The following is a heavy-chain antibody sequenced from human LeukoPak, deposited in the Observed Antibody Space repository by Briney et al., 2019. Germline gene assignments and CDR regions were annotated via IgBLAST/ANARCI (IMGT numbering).Heavy chain of an antibody. Sequence: SETLSLTCTVSGGSISSSSYYWGWIRQPPGKGLEWIGSIYYSGSTYYHPSLKSRVTISVDTSKNQFSLKLSSVTAADTAVYYCARVAARNYYYMDVWGKGTTVTVSS. CDR3: ARVAARNYYYMDV. CDR1: GGSISSSSYY. V-gene: IGHV4-39*07. J-gene: IGHJ6*03. CDR2: IYYSGST. D-gene: IGHD6-6*01.